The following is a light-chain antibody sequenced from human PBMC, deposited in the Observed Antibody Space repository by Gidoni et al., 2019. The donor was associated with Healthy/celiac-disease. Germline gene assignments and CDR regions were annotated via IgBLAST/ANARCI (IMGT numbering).Light chain of an antibody. CDR3: QQSFSTLWT. CDR2: AAS. J-gene: IGKJ1*01. CDR1: QSISSY. Sequence: DIQMTQSPSSLSASIGDRVTITCRASQSISSYLNWYQQKPGKDPKLLIYAASTLQSGVPSRFSGRGSGTDFTLTISSLQAEDFATYHCQQSFSTLWTFGQGTRVEIK. V-gene: IGKV1-39*01.